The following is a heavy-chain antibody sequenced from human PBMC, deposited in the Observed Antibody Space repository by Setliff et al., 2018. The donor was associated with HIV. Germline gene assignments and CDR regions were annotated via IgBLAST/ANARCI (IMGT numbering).Heavy chain of an antibody. D-gene: IGHD3-22*01. CDR3: ARHALSRWIVVVIPNWFDP. V-gene: IGHV4-39*01. J-gene: IGHJ5*02. Sequence: SETLSLTCTVSGGSISSTNYYWAWVRQPPGKGLERIGSLYSGGSTYYTPSLSSRITMSMRTAKHQFSLNLTSVTAADTAAYYCARHALSRWIVVVIPNWFDPWGQGTLVTVSS. CDR1: GGSISSTNYY. CDR2: LYSGGST.